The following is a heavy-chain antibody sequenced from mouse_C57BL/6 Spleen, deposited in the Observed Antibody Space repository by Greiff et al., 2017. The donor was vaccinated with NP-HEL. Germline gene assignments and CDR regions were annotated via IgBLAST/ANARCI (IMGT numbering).Heavy chain of an antibody. CDR2: IDPETGGT. D-gene: IGHD2-1*01. CDR1: GYTFTDYE. J-gene: IGHJ1*03. CDR3: THFYGNYPLGYFDV. V-gene: IGHV1-15*01. Sequence: VQLQQSGAELVRPGASVTLSCKASGYTFTDYEMHWIGAIDPETGGTAYNQKFKGKAILTADKSSSTAYMELRSLTSEDSAVYYCTHFYGNYPLGYFDVWGTGTTVTVSS.